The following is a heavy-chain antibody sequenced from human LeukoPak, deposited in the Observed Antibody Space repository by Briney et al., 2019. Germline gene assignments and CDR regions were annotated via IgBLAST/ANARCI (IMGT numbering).Heavy chain of an antibody. Sequence: KPSETLSLTCTVSGGSISSYYWSWIRQPPGKGLEWIGYIYYSGSTNYNPSLKSRVTISVETSRNQFSLKLSSVTAADTAVYYCARDDCSGGSCYPYYWGQGTLVTVSS. CDR1: GGSISSYY. V-gene: IGHV4-59*01. J-gene: IGHJ4*02. CDR2: IYYSGST. CDR3: ARDDCSGGSCYPYY. D-gene: IGHD2-15*01.